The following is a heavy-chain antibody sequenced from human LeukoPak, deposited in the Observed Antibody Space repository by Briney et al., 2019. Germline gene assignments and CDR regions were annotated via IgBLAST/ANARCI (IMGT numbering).Heavy chain of an antibody. Sequence: GGSLRLSCAVSGFTFDDYYAIHWVRQAPGKGLEWVSLISGDGGSTYYADSVKGRFTISRDNSKNSLYLQMNSLRTEDTALYYCAKGYYDSSGYYGYWGQGTLVTVSS. CDR1: GFTFDDYYA. V-gene: IGHV3-43*02. J-gene: IGHJ4*02. CDR2: ISGDGGST. D-gene: IGHD3-22*01. CDR3: AKGYYDSSGYYGY.